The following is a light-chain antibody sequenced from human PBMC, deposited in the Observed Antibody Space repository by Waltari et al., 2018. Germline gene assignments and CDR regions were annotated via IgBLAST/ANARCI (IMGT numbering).Light chain of an antibody. CDR1: SGSVSSNSH. V-gene: IGLV8-61*01. Sequence: TVVTQEPSFSVSPGGTVTLTCGFRSGSVSSNSHPRWYQQTPDQAPRTLIYNTNTRLSGVPDRFSGSILGNKAALTITGAQADDESDYYCLLFMGGGVYVFGTGTKVTVL. CDR2: NTN. J-gene: IGLJ1*01. CDR3: LLFMGGGVYV.